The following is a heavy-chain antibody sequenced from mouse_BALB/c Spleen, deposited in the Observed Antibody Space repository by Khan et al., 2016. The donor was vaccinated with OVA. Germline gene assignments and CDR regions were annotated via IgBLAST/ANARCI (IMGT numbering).Heavy chain of an antibody. CDR1: GYTFTNYW. V-gene: IGHV1-63*02. CDR3: ARWATWYFDV. J-gene: IGHJ1*01. Sequence: QVHVKQSGGEVVRPGTSVKISCKASGYTFTNYWLGWVRQRPGHGLEWIGDIYPGGFLTNYNEQFKGKANLTVDTSSSTANMQLSTLTSEDSAVYFCARWATWYFDVWGAGTTVTVSS. D-gene: IGHD3-1*01. CDR2: IYPGGFLT.